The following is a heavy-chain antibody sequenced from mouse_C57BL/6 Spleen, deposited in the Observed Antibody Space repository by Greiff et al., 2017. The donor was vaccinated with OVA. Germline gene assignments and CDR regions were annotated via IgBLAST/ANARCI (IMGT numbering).Heavy chain of an antibody. CDR1: GYAFSSSW. Sequence: QVQLKQSGPELVKPGASVKISCKASGYAFSSSWMNWVKQRPGKGLEWIGRIYPGDGDTNYNGKFKGKATLTADKSSSTAYMQLSSLTSEDSAVYFCARSGDGLCDYWGQGTTLTVSS. D-gene: IGHD6-2*01. V-gene: IGHV1-82*01. CDR2: IYPGDGDT. CDR3: ARSGDGLCDY. J-gene: IGHJ2*01.